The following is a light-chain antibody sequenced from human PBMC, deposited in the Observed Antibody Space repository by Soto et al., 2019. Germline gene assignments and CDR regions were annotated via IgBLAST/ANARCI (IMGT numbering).Light chain of an antibody. CDR2: EAS. CDR1: QSVSSY. J-gene: IGKJ4*02. Sequence: EIVLTQSPATLSLSPGERATLSCRASQSVSSYLAWYQQKLGQAPGLLIYEASNRATGIPARFSGSGSGTDFTLTISSLEPEEFAVYYCQQRSNWPLTFGGGTKVEIK. CDR3: QQRSNWPLT. V-gene: IGKV3-11*01.